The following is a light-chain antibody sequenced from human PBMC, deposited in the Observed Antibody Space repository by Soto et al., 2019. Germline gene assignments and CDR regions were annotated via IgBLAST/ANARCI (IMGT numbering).Light chain of an antibody. CDR3: QQYFEWPPMT. CDR1: QSVTSN. V-gene: IGKV3-15*01. CDR2: GVS. Sequence: EIVNTQSPPTLSMSPGEIATLSCRASQSVTSNLAWYQQKPVQAPRLLMYGVSTRATGIPARFGGSGSATEFTLTISSLRSEDSAIYYCQQYFEWPPMTFGQGTKVDI. J-gene: IGKJ1*01.